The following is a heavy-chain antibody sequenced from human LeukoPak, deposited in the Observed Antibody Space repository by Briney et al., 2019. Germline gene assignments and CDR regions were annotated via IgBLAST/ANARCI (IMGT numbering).Heavy chain of an antibody. J-gene: IGHJ4*02. CDR2: ISGSGGST. Sequence: GGSLRLSCAASGFTFSSYAMSWVRQAPGKGLEWVSAISGSGGSTYCADSVKGRFTISRDNSKNTLYLQMNSLRAEDTAVYYCSSIVVVPAATPFDYWGQGTLVTVSS. D-gene: IGHD2-2*01. CDR1: GFTFSSYA. CDR3: SSIVVVPAATPFDY. V-gene: IGHV3-23*01.